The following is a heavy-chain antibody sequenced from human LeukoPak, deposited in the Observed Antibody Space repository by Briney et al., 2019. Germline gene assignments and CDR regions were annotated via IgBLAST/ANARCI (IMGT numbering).Heavy chain of an antibody. CDR3: ARGLCTYKSGLD. CDR2: IHPSGST. Sequence: SETLSLTCDVYGGSFSNYYCTWIRQPPGKGLEWIGEIHPSGSTNNNPSLINGVSISLDTSKSQFSLKSRAVTAPNTAVYFCARGLCTYKSGLDWGEGTLVTVSS. D-gene: IGHD1-26*01. V-gene: IGHV4-34*01. J-gene: IGHJ4*02. CDR1: GGSFSNYY.